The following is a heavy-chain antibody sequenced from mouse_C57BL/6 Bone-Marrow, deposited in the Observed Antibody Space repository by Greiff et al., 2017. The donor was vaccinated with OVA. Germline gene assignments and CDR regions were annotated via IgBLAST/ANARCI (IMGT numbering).Heavy chain of an antibody. CDR3: ARHCDNDGDFDY. D-gene: IGHD2-4*01. J-gene: IGHJ2*01. V-gene: IGHV5-6*01. CDR2: ISSGGSYT. CDR1: GFTFSSYG. Sequence: EVQLVESGGDLVKPGGSLKLSCAASGFTFSSYGMSWVRQTPDKRLEWVATISSGGSYTYYPDSVKGRFTISRDNAKNTLYLQMSSLKSEDTAMYYCARHCDNDGDFDYWGQGTTLTVSS.